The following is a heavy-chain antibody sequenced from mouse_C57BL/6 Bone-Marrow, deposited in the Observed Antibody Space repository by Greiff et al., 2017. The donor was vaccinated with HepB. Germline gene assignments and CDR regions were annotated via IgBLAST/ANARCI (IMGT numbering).Heavy chain of an antibody. CDR1: GFTFSSYA. CDR3: AREGSYYGSSPFAY. Sequence: EVMLVESGGGLVKPGGSLKLSCAASGFTFSSYAMSWVRQTPEKRLEWVATISDGGSYTYYPDNVKGRFTISRDNAKNNLYLQMSHLKSEDTAFYYCAREGSYYGSSPFAYWGQGTLVTVSA. D-gene: IGHD1-1*01. V-gene: IGHV5-4*01. CDR2: ISDGGSYT. J-gene: IGHJ3*01.